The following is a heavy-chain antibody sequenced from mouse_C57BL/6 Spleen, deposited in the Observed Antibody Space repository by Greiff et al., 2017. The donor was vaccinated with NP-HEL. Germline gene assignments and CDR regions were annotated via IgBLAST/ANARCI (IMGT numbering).Heavy chain of an antibody. CDR1: GYSITSGYY. CDR3: ASGDYDGFAY. CDR2: ISYDGSN. Sequence: VQLQQSGPGLVKPSQSLSLTCSVTGYSITSGYYWNWIRQFPGNKLEWMGYISYDGSNNYNPSLKNRISITRDTSKNQFFLKLNSVTTEDTATYYCASGDYDGFAYWGQGTLVTVSA. V-gene: IGHV3-6*01. D-gene: IGHD2-4*01. J-gene: IGHJ3*01.